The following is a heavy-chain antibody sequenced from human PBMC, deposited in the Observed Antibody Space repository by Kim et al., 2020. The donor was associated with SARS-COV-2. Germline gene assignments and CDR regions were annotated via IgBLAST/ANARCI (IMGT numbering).Heavy chain of an antibody. V-gene: IGHV3-30*02. CDR3: AKIGYSGSQNLFDY. D-gene: IGHD1-26*01. Sequence: ADSVKGRFTISRDNSQNTLYLQMNSLRAEDTAVYYCAKIGYSGSQNLFDYWGQGTLVTVSS. J-gene: IGHJ4*02.